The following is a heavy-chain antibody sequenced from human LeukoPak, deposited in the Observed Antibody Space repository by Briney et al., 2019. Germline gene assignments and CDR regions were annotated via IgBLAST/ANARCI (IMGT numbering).Heavy chain of an antibody. CDR1: GFTFSSYS. CDR2: ISSSSSYI. V-gene: IGHV3-21*01. D-gene: IGHD1-26*01. CDR3: AKDLPIGGSYLHY. J-gene: IGHJ4*02. Sequence: PGGSLRLSCAASGFTFSSYSMDWVRQAPGKGLEWVSSISSSSSYIYYADSVKGRFTISRDNAKNSLYLQMNSPRTEDTAVYYCAKDLPIGGSYLHYWGQGTLVTISS.